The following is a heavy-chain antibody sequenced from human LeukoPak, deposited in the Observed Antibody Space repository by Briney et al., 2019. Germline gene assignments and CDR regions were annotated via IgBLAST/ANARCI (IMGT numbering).Heavy chain of an antibody. D-gene: IGHD4-17*01. CDR2: IYAGGST. CDR1: GFTVSSSY. CDR3: ARGKAVTGFDI. V-gene: IGHV3-53*01. J-gene: IGHJ3*02. Sequence: GGSLRLSCAASGFTVSSSYMSWVRQAPGKGLEWISVIYAGGSTYYADSVKGRFTISRDSSKNTLYLQMNSLRAEDTVVYYCARGKAVTGFDIWGQGTMVTVSS.